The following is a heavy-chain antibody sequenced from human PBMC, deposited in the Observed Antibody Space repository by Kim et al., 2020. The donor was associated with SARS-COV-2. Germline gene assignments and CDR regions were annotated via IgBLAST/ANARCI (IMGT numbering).Heavy chain of an antibody. CDR2: IKHDGSDK. D-gene: IGHD3-10*01. Sequence: GGSLRLSCAASGFSFSSYWMSWVRQAPGKGLEWVANIKHDGSDKYYVDSVKCRFTISRDSAKKSLDLQLNSLRVEDTCVDNCAGCASGSSGYWSPETLVTVSS. CDR3: AGCASGSSGY. CDR1: GFSFSSYW. J-gene: IGHJ4*02. V-gene: IGHV3-7*01.